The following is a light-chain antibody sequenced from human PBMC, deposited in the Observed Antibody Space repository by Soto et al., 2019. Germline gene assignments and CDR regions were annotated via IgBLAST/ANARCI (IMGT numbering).Light chain of an antibody. CDR2: GAS. Sequence: EVVLTQSPGALSLSPGERVTLSCRATQSVNSNHLAWYQQKPGQAPRLLIYGASSRATGIPDRFSGSGSGTDFTLTISRLEPEDFAVYFCQQYHSSPYTFGQGTKLEI. CDR1: QSVNSNH. CDR3: QQYHSSPYT. V-gene: IGKV3-20*01. J-gene: IGKJ2*01.